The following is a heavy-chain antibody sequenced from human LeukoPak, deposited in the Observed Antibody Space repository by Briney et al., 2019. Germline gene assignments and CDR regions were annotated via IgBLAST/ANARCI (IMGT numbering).Heavy chain of an antibody. CDR3: AKAPRTAGTTTFDY. V-gene: IGHV3-48*01. J-gene: IGHJ4*02. CDR2: IGSSGTKM. CDR1: GFTFNSYT. D-gene: IGHD6-13*01. Sequence: SGGSLRLTCAASGFTFNSYTMNWVRQAPGKGLEWISYIGSSGTKMYYTDSVKGRFTISRDNAKNSLFLQMDSLRAEDTAVYYCAKAPRTAGTTTFDYWGQGTLVTVSS.